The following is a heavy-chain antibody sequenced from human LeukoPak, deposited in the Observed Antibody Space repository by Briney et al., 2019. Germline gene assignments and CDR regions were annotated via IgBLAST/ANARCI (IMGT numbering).Heavy chain of an antibody. D-gene: IGHD3-22*01. V-gene: IGHV3-53*01. J-gene: IGHJ4*02. CDR1: GFTFSSNY. CDR2: IYSGGST. CDR3: AREGVRVYDSSGYPNDY. Sequence: GGSLRLSCAASGFTFSSNYMSWVRQAPGKGLEWVSLIYSGGSTYYPDSVKGRFTISRDNSKNTLYLQMNSLRAEDTAVYYCAREGVRVYDSSGYPNDYWGQGTLVTVSS.